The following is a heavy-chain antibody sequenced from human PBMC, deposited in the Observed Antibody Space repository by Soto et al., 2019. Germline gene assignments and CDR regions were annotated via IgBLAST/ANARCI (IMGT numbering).Heavy chain of an antibody. CDR2: IYYSGST. CDR3: ARVAAAVPNWFDP. CDR1: GGSISSGDYY. J-gene: IGHJ5*02. Sequence: QVQLQESGPGLVKPSQTLSLTCTVSGGSISSGDYYWSWIRQPPGKGLEWIGYIYYSGSTYYNPSLKSRVTLSVDTSKNQFSLKLSSVTAADTAVYYCARVAAAVPNWFDPWGQGTLVTVSS. D-gene: IGHD6-13*01. V-gene: IGHV4-30-4*01.